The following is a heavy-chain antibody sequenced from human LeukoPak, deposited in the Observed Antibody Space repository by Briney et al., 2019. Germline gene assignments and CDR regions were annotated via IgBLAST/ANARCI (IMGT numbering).Heavy chain of an antibody. CDR2: IYPGDSDT. J-gene: IGHJ4*02. D-gene: IGHD6-19*01. CDR1: GYSFTSYW. CDR3: ASLTAVAVY. V-gene: IGHV5-51*01. Sequence: GESLKISCKGSGYSFTSYWIGWVRQMPGKGLEWMGIIYPGDSDTSYSPSFQGPVTISADNSNSTPYLQWSSLKASDTAMYYCASLTAVAVYWGQGTLVTVSS.